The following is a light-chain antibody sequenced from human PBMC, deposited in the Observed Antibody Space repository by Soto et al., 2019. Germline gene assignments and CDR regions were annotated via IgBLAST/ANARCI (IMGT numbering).Light chain of an antibody. V-gene: IGKV3-20*01. CDR3: QQYGRSPWT. Sequence: DIVLTQSPGPLSLSPGDRATLSCRASQSVSSSYLAWYQQKLGQAPRLLIYGASSRATGIPDRFSGSGSGTDFTLTISRLEPEDVAVYYCQQYGRSPWTFGQGTKVEVK. CDR1: QSVSSSY. J-gene: IGKJ1*01. CDR2: GAS.